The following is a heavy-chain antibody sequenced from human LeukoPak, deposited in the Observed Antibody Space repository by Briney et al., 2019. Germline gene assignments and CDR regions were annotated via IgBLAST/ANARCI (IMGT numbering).Heavy chain of an antibody. CDR3: ARDRGRYYDSRGFYWGYYFDS. V-gene: IGHV3-23*01. CDR1: GLTFSTYA. Sequence: GGALRLSCAASGLTFSTYAVNWVRQAPGKGLEWVSTISGSGDSTYYADSAKGRFTNSRDNSKDTLYLQMSCVRVDDTAVYYCARDRGRYYDSRGFYWGYYFDSWGQGILVTVST. D-gene: IGHD3-22*01. J-gene: IGHJ4*02. CDR2: ISGSGDST.